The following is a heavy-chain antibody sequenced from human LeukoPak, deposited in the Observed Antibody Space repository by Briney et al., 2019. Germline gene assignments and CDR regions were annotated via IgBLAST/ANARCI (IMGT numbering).Heavy chain of an antibody. V-gene: IGHV1-8*01. J-gene: IGHJ4*02. CDR3: ARDGYDADGYLDY. CDR1: GYTFTSYD. CDR2: MNPANGNT. Sequence: GASVKVSCKASGYTFTSYDINWVRQATGQGLEWMGWMNPANGNTKYSRNFQGRVTITRDTSASVVYMELSSLRYEDTAVYYCARDGYDADGYLDYWGQGALVPVSS. D-gene: IGHD5-12*01.